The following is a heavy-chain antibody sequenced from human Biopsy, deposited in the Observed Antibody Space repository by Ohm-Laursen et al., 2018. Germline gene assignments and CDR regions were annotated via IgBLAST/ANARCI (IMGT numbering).Heavy chain of an antibody. CDR3: ARHAPSYSGSYWRYFDL. CDR1: GGSISSYY. V-gene: IGHV4-59*08. CDR2: IYYTGST. J-gene: IGHJ2*01. Sequence: PSETLSLTCTVSGGSISSYYWSWIRQPPGKGLEWIGYIYYTGSTNYNPSLKSRVTISVDTSMNHLPLRLTSVTAADTAVYYCARHAPSYSGSYWRYFDLWGRGALVTVSS. D-gene: IGHD1-26*01.